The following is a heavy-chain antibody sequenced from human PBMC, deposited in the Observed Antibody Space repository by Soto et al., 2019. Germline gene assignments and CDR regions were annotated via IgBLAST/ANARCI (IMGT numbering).Heavy chain of an antibody. CDR1: GFTFSSYA. CDR2: ITYNGSNK. CDR3: AKGRDGYNRYYYGMDV. D-gene: IGHD2-21*01. J-gene: IGHJ6*02. V-gene: IGHV3-30*18. Sequence: EGSLRLSCAASGFTFSSYAMSWVRQAPGKGLEWVAAITYNGSNKYYADSVKGRFTISRDNSKNTLYLQMNSLRAEDTAVYYCAKGRDGYNRYYYGMDVSGQGTTVTVSS.